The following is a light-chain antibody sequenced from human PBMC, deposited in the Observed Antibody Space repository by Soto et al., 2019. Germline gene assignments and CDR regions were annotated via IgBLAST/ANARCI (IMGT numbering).Light chain of an antibody. V-gene: IGKV1-6*01. CDR1: QDISNY. CDR3: LQDYNYPRT. J-gene: IGKJ4*01. CDR2: AAS. Sequence: IQMTQSPSSLSASVGDRVTITCQASQDISNYLNWYQQKPGKAPKLLIYAASSLQSGVPSRFSGSGSGTDFTLTISSLQPEDFATYYCLQDYNYPRTFGGGTKVDIK.